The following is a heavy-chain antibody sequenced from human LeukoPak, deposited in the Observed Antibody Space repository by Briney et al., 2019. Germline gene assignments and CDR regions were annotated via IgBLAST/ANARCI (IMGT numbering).Heavy chain of an antibody. CDR2: INHSGST. V-gene: IGHV4-34*01. D-gene: IGHD6-13*01. CDR3: ARRVPVVAAAGLHWFDP. CDR1: GGSFSGYY. Sequence: SETLSLTCAVYGGSFSGYYWSWIRQPPGKGLEWIGEINHSGSTNYNPSLKSRVTISVDTSKNQFSLKLSSVTAADTAVYYCARRVPVVAAAGLHWFDPWGQGTLVTVSS. J-gene: IGHJ5*02.